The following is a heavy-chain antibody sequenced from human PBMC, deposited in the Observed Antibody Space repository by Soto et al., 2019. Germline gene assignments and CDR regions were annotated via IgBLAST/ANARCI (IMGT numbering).Heavy chain of an antibody. V-gene: IGHV1-69*13. D-gene: IGHD1-26*01. CDR2: IIPIFGTA. J-gene: IGHJ6*02. CDR1: GGTFSSYS. Sequence: SVKVSCTSSGGTFSSYSIGLVRQAPGQGLEWMGGIIPIFGTAKYAQKFQGRVTITADESTSTAYMELSSLRSEDTAVYYCARNQRGRMDVWGQGTTVTVSS. CDR3: ARNQRGRMDV.